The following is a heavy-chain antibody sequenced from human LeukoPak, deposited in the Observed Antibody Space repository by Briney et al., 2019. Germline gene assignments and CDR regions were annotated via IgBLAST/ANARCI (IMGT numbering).Heavy chain of an antibody. CDR3: ARGGGIVGATTDFDY. D-gene: IGHD1-26*01. CDR1: GYTFTSYG. Sequence: ASVKVSCKASGYTFTSYGISWVRQAPGQGLEWMGWISAYNGNTNYALKLQGRVTMTTDTSTSTAYMELRSLRSDDTAVYYCARGGGIVGATTDFDYWGQGTLVIVSS. J-gene: IGHJ4*02. CDR2: ISAYNGNT. V-gene: IGHV1-18*01.